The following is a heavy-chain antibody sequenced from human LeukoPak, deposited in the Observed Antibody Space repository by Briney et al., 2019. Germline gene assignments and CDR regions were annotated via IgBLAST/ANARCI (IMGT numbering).Heavy chain of an antibody. CDR2: IIPIFGTA. D-gene: IGHD6-13*01. Sequence: ASVKVSCKASGGTFSSYAISWVRQALGQGLEWMGGIIPIFGTANYAQKFQGRVTITADKSTSTAYMELSSLRSEDTAVYYCATTGYSSSWYYFDYWGQGTLVTVSS. CDR1: GGTFSSYA. J-gene: IGHJ4*02. CDR3: ATTGYSSSWYYFDY. V-gene: IGHV1-69*06.